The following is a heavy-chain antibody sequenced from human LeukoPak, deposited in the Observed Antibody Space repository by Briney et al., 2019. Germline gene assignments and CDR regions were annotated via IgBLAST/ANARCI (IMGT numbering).Heavy chain of an antibody. CDR3: ARVAPNEYCGGDCYSFDY. Sequence: SETLSLTCTVSGGSISSYYWSWIRQPPGKGLEWIGYIYYSGSTNYNPSLKSRVTISVDTSKNQFSLKLSSVTAADTAVYYCARVAPNEYCGGDCYSFDYWGQGTLVTVSS. J-gene: IGHJ4*02. CDR2: IYYSGST. V-gene: IGHV4-59*01. D-gene: IGHD2-21*02. CDR1: GGSISSYY.